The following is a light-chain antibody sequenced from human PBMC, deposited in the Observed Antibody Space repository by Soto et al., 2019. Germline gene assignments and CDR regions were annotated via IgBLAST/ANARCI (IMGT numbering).Light chain of an antibody. Sequence: DIQMTQSPSTLSASVGDSVTITCRASQSISTWLAWYQQKPGKAPKLLIYDASSLEGGVPSRFSGRGSGTEFTLTISGLQPDDFATYYCQQYNSFSWTFGQGTKVEI. CDR2: DAS. V-gene: IGKV1-5*01. J-gene: IGKJ1*01. CDR1: QSISTW. CDR3: QQYNSFSWT.